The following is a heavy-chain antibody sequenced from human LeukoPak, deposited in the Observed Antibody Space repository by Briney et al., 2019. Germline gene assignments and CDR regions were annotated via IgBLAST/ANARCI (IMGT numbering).Heavy chain of an antibody. D-gene: IGHD1-26*01. CDR3: ARDFIVGATRGGAFDI. Sequence: GGSLRLSCAASGFTFSSYEMNWVRQAPGKGLELVSYISSSGSTIYYADSVEGRFTISRDNAKNSLYLQMNSLRAEDTAVYYCARDFIVGATRGGAFDIWGQGTMVTVSS. CDR1: GFTFSSYE. CDR2: ISSSGSTI. J-gene: IGHJ3*02. V-gene: IGHV3-48*03.